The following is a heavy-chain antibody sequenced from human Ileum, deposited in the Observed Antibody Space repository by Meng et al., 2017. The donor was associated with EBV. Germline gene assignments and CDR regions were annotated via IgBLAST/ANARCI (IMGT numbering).Heavy chain of an antibody. Sequence: QVQLQGCGPGLVKPSGTLSLTCAVSGDSISSNNWWSWVRQPPGKGLEWIGEIYHSGSTNYNPSFKSRVTMSVDKSKNQISLNLSSVTAADTAVYYCASGRDYAWHSWGRGTLVTVSS. CDR3: ASGRDYAWHS. CDR2: IYHSGST. V-gene: IGHV4-4*02. CDR1: GDSISSNNW. D-gene: IGHD4-17*01. J-gene: IGHJ4*02.